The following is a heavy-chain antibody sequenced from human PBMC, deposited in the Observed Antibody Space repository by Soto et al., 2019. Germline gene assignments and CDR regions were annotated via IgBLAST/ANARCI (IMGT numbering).Heavy chain of an antibody. V-gene: IGHV4-34*01. J-gene: IGHJ4*02. CDR2: INHNGST. D-gene: IGHD3-10*01. CDR3: ARERRKLRPYFDC. Sequence: QVQLQQWGAGLLKPSETLSLTCAVYGGSFSGYYWSWIRQPPGKGLEWIGEINHNGSTNYNPSLKSGVTISVDTSKNQCSLKLSSVTAADTAVYYCARERRKLRPYFDCWGQGTLVTVSS. CDR1: GGSFSGYY.